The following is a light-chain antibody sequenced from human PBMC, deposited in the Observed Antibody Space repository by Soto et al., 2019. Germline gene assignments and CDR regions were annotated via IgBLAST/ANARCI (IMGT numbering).Light chain of an antibody. Sequence: EVVMTQSPLSLPVTLGQPSAVSCRSSQRLVHSDGNTYLNWLQQRPGQSPRRLIYKVSNRDSGVPDRFSGSGSGTDFTLTISRVEAEDIGVYYCVQGTHWPTFGQGTRLEIK. CDR3: VQGTHWPT. V-gene: IGKV2-30*02. J-gene: IGKJ5*01. CDR1: QRLVHSDGNTY. CDR2: KVS.